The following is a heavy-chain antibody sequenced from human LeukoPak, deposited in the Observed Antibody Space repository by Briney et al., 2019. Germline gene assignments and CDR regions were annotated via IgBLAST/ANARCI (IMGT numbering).Heavy chain of an antibody. D-gene: IGHD4-23*01. Sequence: GASVKVSCKASGFTFTGYYIHWVRQAPGQGLEWMGYINPHSGGTNSPQKFQGRVTMTTDTSISEAYMELSSLISDDTAMYYCVREGNELISNNFDYWGQGTLVTVSS. CDR2: INPHSGGT. CDR3: VREGNELISNNFDY. CDR1: GFTFTGYY. J-gene: IGHJ4*02. V-gene: IGHV1-2*02.